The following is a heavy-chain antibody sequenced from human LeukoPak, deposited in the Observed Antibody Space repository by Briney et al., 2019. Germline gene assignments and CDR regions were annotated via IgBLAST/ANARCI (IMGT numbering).Heavy chain of an antibody. Sequence: GYLRLSCAASGFTFSDYAMTWVRQAPGKGLEWVSTISSSGGSAHSADSVKGRFTISRDNSKNTLYLHMNSLRAGDTAVFFCAKDIGDYGDNPDFWGQGTLATVTS. V-gene: IGHV3-23*01. J-gene: IGHJ1*01. CDR3: AKDIGDYGDNPDF. D-gene: IGHD4-17*01. CDR2: ISSSGGSA. CDR1: GFTFSDYA.